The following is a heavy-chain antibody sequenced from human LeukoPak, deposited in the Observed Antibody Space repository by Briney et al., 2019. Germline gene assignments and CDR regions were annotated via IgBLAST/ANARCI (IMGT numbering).Heavy chain of an antibody. V-gene: IGHV4-61*02. CDR2: IYTSGST. D-gene: IGHD5-24*01. CDR1: GGSISSGSYY. J-gene: IGHJ4*02. CDR3: AREEMATMEFDY. Sequence: SETLSLTCTVSGGSISSGSYYWSWIRQPAGKGLEWIGRIYTSGSTNYNPSLKSRVTISVDASKNQFSLKLSSVTAADTAVYYCAREEMATMEFDYWGQGTLVTVSS.